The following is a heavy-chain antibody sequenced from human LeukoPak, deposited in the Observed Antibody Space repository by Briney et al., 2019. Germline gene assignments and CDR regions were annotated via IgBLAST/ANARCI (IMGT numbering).Heavy chain of an antibody. CDR1: GDSFSSNSAA. J-gene: IGHJ5*02. CDR2: TYYRSKSYN. Sequence: PSQTLSLTCDMSGDSFSSNSAAWNWFRQSPSRGLDWLGRTYYRSKSYNDYAESVKIPIIINPDTSTNQFSLHLRSLTPEDCAMYNCARGTAAAATMPGWLDPWGQGTLVFVSS. V-gene: IGHV6-1*01. CDR3: ARGTAAAATMPGWLDP. D-gene: IGHD6-13*01.